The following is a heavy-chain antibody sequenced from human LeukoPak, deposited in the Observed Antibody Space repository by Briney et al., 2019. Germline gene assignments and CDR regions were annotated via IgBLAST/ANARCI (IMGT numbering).Heavy chain of an antibody. CDR3: AKDRLLAAQNDH. J-gene: IGHJ5*02. D-gene: IGHD6-13*01. CDR1: GFTFNNYA. CDR2: ISDSGGHT. V-gene: IGHV3-23*01. Sequence: PGGSLRLSCAASGFTFNNYAMSWVRQAPGKGLDWVSAISDSGGHTSYADSVQGRFTIARDNSNNTLFLQMHSLRAGDTAVYYCAKDRLLAAQNDHWGQGTLVTVSS.